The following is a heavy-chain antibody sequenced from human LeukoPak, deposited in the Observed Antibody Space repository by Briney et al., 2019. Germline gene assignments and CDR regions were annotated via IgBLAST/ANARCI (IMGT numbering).Heavy chain of an antibody. CDR2: ISYDGSNK. CDR1: GFTFSSYA. Sequence: GGSLRLSCAASGFTFSSYAMHWVRQAPGKGREWVAVISYDGSNKYYADSVKGRFTISRDNAKNSLYLQMNSLRAEDTAVYYCARSSFARWFDPWGQGTLVTVSS. D-gene: IGHD6-13*01. CDR3: ARSSFARWFDP. J-gene: IGHJ5*02. V-gene: IGHV3-30-3*01.